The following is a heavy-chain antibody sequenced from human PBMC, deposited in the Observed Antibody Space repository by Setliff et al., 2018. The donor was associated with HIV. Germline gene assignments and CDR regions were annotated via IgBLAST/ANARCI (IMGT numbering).Heavy chain of an antibody. CDR3: ARDSEPMSGTWYDY. J-gene: IGHJ4*02. CDR1: GGPFSGYY. D-gene: IGHD1-1*01. V-gene: IGHV4-34*01. Sequence: PSETLSLTCAVYGGPFSGYYWGWIRQSPGKGLEWIGEVHHSGRTTNYNPSLKSRVTMSVDTSKNQFSLKLTSVTAADTGTYYGARDSEPMSGTWYDYWGQGTLVTVSS. CDR2: VHHSGRTT.